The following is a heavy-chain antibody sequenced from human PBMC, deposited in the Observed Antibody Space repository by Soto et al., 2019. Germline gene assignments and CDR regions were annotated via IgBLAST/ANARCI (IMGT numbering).Heavy chain of an antibody. V-gene: IGHV1-18*01. CDR1: GYTFTTYG. CDR3: ARDWSAEVLPDY. J-gene: IGHJ4*02. D-gene: IGHD3-10*01. CDR2: ISTYNGNT. Sequence: QVQLVQSGVEVKKSGASVKVSCKASGYTFTTYGISWLRQAPGQGPEWMGWISTYNGNTQLAQKFQGRVTMTTDTSTNTAYMELRSLTSDDTAVYYCARDWSAEVLPDYWGQGTLVTVSS.